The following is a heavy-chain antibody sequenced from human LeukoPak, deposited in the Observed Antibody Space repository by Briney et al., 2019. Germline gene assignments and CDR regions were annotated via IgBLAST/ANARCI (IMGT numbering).Heavy chain of an antibody. CDR1: GGSISSGDYY. J-gene: IGHJ4*02. CDR3: ARGYCSGGSCYSEFDY. V-gene: IGHV4-30-4*01. CDR2: IYYSGST. D-gene: IGHD2-15*01. Sequence: PSETLSLTCTVSGGSISSGDYYWSWIRQPPGKGLEWIGYIYYSGSTYYNPSLKSRVTISVDTSKNQFSLKLSSVTAADTAVYYCARGYCSGGSCYSEFDYWGQGTLVTVSS.